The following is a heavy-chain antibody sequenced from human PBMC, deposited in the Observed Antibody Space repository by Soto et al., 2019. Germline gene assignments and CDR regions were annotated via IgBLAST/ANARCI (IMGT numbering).Heavy chain of an antibody. Sequence: GGSLRLSCAASGYTFGDHYIDWVRQAPGKGLEWVGRIRNKAHSYSTAYAASVKGRLTFSRDDSKNSVYLQMNSLQTEDTAVYYCAKNPGYYYDSTGYHFDYWGQGPLVTVSS. J-gene: IGHJ4*02. CDR2: IRNKAHSYST. D-gene: IGHD3-22*01. CDR1: GYTFGDHY. V-gene: IGHV3-72*01. CDR3: AKNPGYYYDSTGYHFDY.